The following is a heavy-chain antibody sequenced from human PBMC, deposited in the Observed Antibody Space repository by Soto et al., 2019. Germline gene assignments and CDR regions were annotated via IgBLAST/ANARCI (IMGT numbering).Heavy chain of an antibody. CDR1: GFTFSSYS. Sequence: GGSLRLSCAASGFTFSSYSMNWVRQAPGKGLEWVSSISSSSSYIYYADSVKGRFTISRDNAKNSLYLQMNSLRAEDTAVYYCARANPQIPGSWYLFDYWGQGTLVTVSS. V-gene: IGHV3-21*01. CDR3: ARANPQIPGSWYLFDY. D-gene: IGHD6-13*01. J-gene: IGHJ4*02. CDR2: ISSSSSYI.